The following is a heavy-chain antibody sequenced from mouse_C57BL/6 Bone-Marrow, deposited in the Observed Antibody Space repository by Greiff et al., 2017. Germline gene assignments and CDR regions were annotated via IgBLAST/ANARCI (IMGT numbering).Heavy chain of an antibody. D-gene: IGHD1-1*02. J-gene: IGHJ1*03. CDR2: ISDGGSYT. Sequence: EVKVVESGGGLVKPGGSLKLSCAASGFTFSSYAMSWVRQTPEKRLEWVATISDGGSYTYYPDNVKGRFTISRDNAKNNLYLQMRHLKSEDTAMYFCARDHGPWYFDVRGTGTTVTLSS. CDR3: ARDHGPWYFDV. V-gene: IGHV5-4*01. CDR1: GFTFSSYA.